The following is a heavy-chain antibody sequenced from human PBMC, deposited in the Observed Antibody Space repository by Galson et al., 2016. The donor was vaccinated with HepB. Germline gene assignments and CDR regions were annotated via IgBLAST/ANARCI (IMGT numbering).Heavy chain of an antibody. CDR3: AKGVAGKGFDY. J-gene: IGHJ4*02. CDR2: IYGGGST. Sequence: SLRLSCAVSGLILSTNYMSWVRQAPGSGLEWVSVIYGGGSTFYADSVKGRFTISRDNSKNTLYLQMNSLRAEDTAVYYCAKGVAGKGFDYWGQGTLVTVSS. D-gene: IGHD6-19*01. V-gene: IGHV3-53*01. CDR1: GLILSTNY.